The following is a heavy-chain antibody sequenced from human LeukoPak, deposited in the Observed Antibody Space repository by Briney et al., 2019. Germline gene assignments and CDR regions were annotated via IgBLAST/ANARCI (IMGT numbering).Heavy chain of an antibody. Sequence: PSETLSLTCTVSGYSISSGYYWGWIRQPPGKGREWIGSIYHSGSTYYDLSLKSRVTISVDTSKNQFSLKLSSVTAADTAVYYCARGPYPRRYCSGGSCHLYYFDYWGQGTLVTVSS. J-gene: IGHJ4*02. D-gene: IGHD2-15*01. V-gene: IGHV4-38-2*02. CDR3: ARGPYPRRYCSGGSCHLYYFDY. CDR2: IYHSGST. CDR1: GYSISSGYY.